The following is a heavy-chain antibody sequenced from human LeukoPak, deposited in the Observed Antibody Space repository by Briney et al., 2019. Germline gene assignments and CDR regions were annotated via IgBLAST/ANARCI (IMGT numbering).Heavy chain of an antibody. CDR3: AREREHDYGTDY. CDR1: GFTFSSYS. V-gene: IGHV3-48*01. J-gene: IGHJ4*02. Sequence: GGSLRLSCAASGFTFSSYSMNWVRQAPGKGPEWISFISSSSSSVDYADSVRGRFTISRDNAENSLSLQMNNLRVEDTAVYYCAREREHDYGTDYWGQGTLVTVSS. CDR2: ISSSSSSV. D-gene: IGHD4-17*01.